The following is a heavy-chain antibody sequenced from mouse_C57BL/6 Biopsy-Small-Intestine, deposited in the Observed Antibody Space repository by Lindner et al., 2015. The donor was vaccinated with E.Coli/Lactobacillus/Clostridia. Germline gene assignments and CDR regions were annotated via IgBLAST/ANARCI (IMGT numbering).Heavy chain of an antibody. CDR2: INPSTGGT. V-gene: IGHV1-42*01. CDR1: GYSFTGYF. CDR3: ARSHAEGDY. J-gene: IGHJ2*01. Sequence: VQLQESGPELVKPGASVKISCKASGYSFTGYFVNWVRQSPEKSLEWTGEINPSTGGTTYNQKFKAKATLTVDRSSSTAYMQLMGLTSEDSAVYYCARSHAEGDYWGQGTTLTVSS.